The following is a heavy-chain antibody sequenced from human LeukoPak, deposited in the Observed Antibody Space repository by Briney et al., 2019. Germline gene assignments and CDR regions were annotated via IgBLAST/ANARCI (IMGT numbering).Heavy chain of an antibody. Sequence: GASMKVSCKASGYTFTAYYIHWVRQAPGQGLEWMGWISAYNGNTNYAQKLQGRVTMTTDTSTSTAYMELRSLRSDDTAVYYCARSGDSSGWYHPYYYYYMDVWGKGTTVTVSS. CDR1: GYTFTAYY. CDR2: ISAYNGNT. V-gene: IGHV1-18*04. J-gene: IGHJ6*03. CDR3: ARSGDSSGWYHPYYYYYMDV. D-gene: IGHD6-19*01.